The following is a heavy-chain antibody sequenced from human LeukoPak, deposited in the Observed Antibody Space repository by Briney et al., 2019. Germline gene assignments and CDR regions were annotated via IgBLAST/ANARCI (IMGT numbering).Heavy chain of an antibody. CDR1: GGSISSYY. CDR3: AYSYGYYYYYYMDV. V-gene: IGHV4-4*09. D-gene: IGHD5-18*01. CDR2: IYTSGST. J-gene: IGHJ6*03. Sequence: SETLSLTCTVSGGSISSYYWSWIRQPPGKGLEWVGYIYTSGSTNYNPSLKSRVTISVDTSKNQFSLKLSSVTAADTAVYYCAYSYGYYYYYYMDVWGKGTTVTVSS.